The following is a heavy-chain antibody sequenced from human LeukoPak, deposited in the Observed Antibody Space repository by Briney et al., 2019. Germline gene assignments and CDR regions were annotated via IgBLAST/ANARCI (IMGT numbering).Heavy chain of an antibody. CDR2: IYYSGST. CDR1: GGSISSGGYY. Sequence: SQTLSLTCTVSGGSISSGGYYWSWIRQHPGKGLEWIGNIYYSGSTYYNPSLKSRVTISVDTSKNQFSLKLSSVTAADTAVYYCARDKDYGGNYFDYWGQGTLVTVSS. D-gene: IGHD4-23*01. J-gene: IGHJ4*02. CDR3: ARDKDYGGNYFDY. V-gene: IGHV4-31*03.